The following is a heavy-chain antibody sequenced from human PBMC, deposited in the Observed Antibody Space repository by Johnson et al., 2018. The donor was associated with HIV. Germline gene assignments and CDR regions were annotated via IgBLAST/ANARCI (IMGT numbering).Heavy chain of an antibody. CDR2: INWNSGSI. Sequence: VQLVESGGGLVQPGRSLRLSCAASGFTFDDYAMHWVRQAPGKGLEWISGINWNSGSIGYADSVKGRFTISRDNAKNSLYLQMNSLRAEDTALYYCAKDQGRFLEWLSAFDIWGHGTMVTVSS. CDR3: AKDQGRFLEWLSAFDI. V-gene: IGHV3-9*01. J-gene: IGHJ3*02. D-gene: IGHD3-3*01. CDR1: GFTFDDYA.